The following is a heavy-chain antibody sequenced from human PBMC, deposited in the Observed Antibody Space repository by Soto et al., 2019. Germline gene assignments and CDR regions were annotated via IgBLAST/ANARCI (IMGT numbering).Heavy chain of an antibody. J-gene: IGHJ4*02. D-gene: IGHD5-12*01. CDR3: ASGYDYYCFDY. CDR1: GGSISSGGYY. Sequence: PSETLSLTCTVSGGSISSGGYYWSWIRQHPGKGLEWIGYIYYSGSTNYNPSLKSRVTISVDTSKSQFSLKLSSVTAADTAVYYCASGYDYYCFDYWGQGTLVTVSS. CDR2: IYYSGST. V-gene: IGHV4-61*08.